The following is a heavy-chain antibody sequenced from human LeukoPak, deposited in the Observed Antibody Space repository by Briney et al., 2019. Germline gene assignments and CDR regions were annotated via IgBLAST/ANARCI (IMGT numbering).Heavy chain of an antibody. Sequence: PSETPSLTCTVSGGSISSHYWSWIRQPPGKGLEWIGYIYYSGSTNYNPSLKSRVTISVDTSKNQFSLKLSSVTAADTAVYYCARGNYYDFWSGYYAGYYYYMDVWGKGTTVTVSS. CDR2: IYYSGST. CDR3: ARGNYYDFWSGYYAGYYYYMDV. CDR1: GGSISSHY. D-gene: IGHD3-3*01. V-gene: IGHV4-59*11. J-gene: IGHJ6*03.